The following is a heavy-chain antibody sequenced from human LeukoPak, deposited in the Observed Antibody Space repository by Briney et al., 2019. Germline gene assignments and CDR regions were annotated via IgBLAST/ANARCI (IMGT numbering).Heavy chain of an antibody. Sequence: GGSLRLSCAASGFRFSGYGMSWVRQAPGKGLEWVSSISAGSGSTDYADSVKGRFTISRDDSKNTLYLKMKSLRAEDTAVYYCAKSHEPYYYDSSGYYDDYWGQGTLVTVSS. V-gene: IGHV3-23*01. CDR2: ISAGSGST. CDR1: GFRFSGYG. J-gene: IGHJ4*02. CDR3: AKSHEPYYYDSSGYYDDY. D-gene: IGHD3-22*01.